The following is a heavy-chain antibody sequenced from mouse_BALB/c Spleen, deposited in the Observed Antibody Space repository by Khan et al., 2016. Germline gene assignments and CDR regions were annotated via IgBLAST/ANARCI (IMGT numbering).Heavy chain of an antibody. Sequence: QVQLQQSGAELARPGASVKLSCKDSGYTFTTYWVQWVKQRPGQGLEWSGAVYPGDGDTRYNQKFKGKATLNAGEYSSTAYSQLISLASTNSAVSDCARGNSYYDYDYWGQGTTLTVSS. V-gene: IGHV1-87*01. D-gene: IGHD2-4*01. CDR1: GYTFTTYW. J-gene: IGHJ2*01. CDR3: ARGNSYYDYDY. CDR2: VYPGDGDT.